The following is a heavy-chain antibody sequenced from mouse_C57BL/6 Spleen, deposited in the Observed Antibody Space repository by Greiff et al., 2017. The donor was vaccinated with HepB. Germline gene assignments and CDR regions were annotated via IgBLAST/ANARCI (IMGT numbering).Heavy chain of an antibody. CDR2: IDPETGGT. J-gene: IGHJ3*01. D-gene: IGHD2-3*01. CDR1: GYTFTDYE. V-gene: IGHV1-15*01. CDR3: TRYFGGYFPFAY. Sequence: QVQLKQSGAELVRPGASVTLSCKASGYTFTDYEMHWVKQTPVHGLEWIGAIDPETGGTAYNQKFKGKAILTADKSSSTAYMELRSLTSEDSAVYYCTRYFGGYFPFAYWGQGTLVTVSA.